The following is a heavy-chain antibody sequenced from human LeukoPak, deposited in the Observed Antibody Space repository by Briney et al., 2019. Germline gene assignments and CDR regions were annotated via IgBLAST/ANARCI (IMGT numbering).Heavy chain of an antibody. CDR3: ARAGRFDP. V-gene: IGHV4-34*01. CDR2: INHSGST. CDR1: GGSFSGYY. Sequence: PSETLSLTCAVYGGSFSGYYWSWIRQPPGKGLEWIGEINHSGSTNYNPSLKSRVTISVDTSKNQFSLKLSSVTAAGTAVYYCARAGRFDPWGQGTLVTVSS. J-gene: IGHJ5*02.